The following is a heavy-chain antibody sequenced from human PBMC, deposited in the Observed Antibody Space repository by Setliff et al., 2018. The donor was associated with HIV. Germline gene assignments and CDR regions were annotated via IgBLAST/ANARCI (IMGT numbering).Heavy chain of an antibody. Sequence: GESLKISCKGSGYSFTSYWTVWARQMPGKGLEWMGIIYPGDSDTRYSPSFQGQVTISADKSINTAFLQWSSLKASDTAMYYCARAGSGSYYNAPHYWGQGTLVTVSS. D-gene: IGHD3-10*01. CDR3: ARAGSGSYYNAPHY. CDR2: IYPGDSDT. CDR1: GYSFTSYW. J-gene: IGHJ4*02. V-gene: IGHV5-51*01.